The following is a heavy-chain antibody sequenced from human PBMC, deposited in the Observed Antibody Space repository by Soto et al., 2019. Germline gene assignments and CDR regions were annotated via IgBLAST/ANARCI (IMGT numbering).Heavy chain of an antibody. CDR2: IYYSGST. CDR3: AAALSGSHDY. CDR1: GGSISSYY. Sequence: LSLTCTVSGGSISSYYWSWIRQPPGKGLEWIGYIYYSGSTNYNPSLKSRVTISVDTSKNQFSLKLSSVTAADTAVYYCAAALSGSHDYWGQGTRVTVSS. D-gene: IGHD1-26*01. V-gene: IGHV4-59*01. J-gene: IGHJ4*02.